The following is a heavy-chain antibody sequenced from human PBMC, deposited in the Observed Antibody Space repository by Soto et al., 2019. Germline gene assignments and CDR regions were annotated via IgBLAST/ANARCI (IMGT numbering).Heavy chain of an antibody. D-gene: IGHD3-16*01. CDR2: IHYTGIT. CDR3: ARLTPYDYIWGLDY. J-gene: IGHJ4*02. V-gene: IGHV4-59*08. CDR1: GGSISGHY. Sequence: QVQLQESGPGLVKPSETLSLSCTVYGGSISGHYWSWIRQPPGKGLEWIGYIHYTGITNYNPSLKSRVTISVDTSKNQFSLKLSSLTAADTAVYYCARLTPYDYIWGLDYWGQGTLVTVSS.